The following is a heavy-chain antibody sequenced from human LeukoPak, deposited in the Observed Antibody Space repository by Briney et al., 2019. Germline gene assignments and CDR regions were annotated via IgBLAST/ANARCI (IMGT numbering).Heavy chain of an antibody. CDR2: INHSGST. J-gene: IGHJ4*02. V-gene: IGHV4-34*01. Sequence: SETLSLTCAVCGGSFGGYYWSWLRTPPGKGLEWIGEINHSGSTNYNPSLKSRVTISVDASKNQFSLKLSSVTAADTAVYYCARGASTVVTPSPTLDYWGQGTLVTVSS. D-gene: IGHD4-23*01. CDR3: ARGASTVVTPSPTLDY. CDR1: GGSFGGYY.